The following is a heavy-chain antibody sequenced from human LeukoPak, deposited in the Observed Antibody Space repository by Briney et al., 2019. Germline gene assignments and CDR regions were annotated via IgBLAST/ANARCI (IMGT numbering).Heavy chain of an antibody. J-gene: IGHJ4*03. CDR2: IKKDGSEK. Sequence: GSLRLSCAASGFTFSSYRMCWVCQPPGEGGGWVANIKKDGSEKSNVNSVRGRLTISKDNNKNSLYLKMNSLTDKDTSVCYCARGATAVTNWGQGTMVTVSS. CDR1: GFTFSSYR. D-gene: IGHD4-17*01. CDR3: ARGATAVTN. V-gene: IGHV3-7*01.